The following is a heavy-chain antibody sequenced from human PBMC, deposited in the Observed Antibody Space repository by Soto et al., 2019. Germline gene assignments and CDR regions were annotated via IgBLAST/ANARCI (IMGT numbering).Heavy chain of an antibody. CDR1: GGSISSYY. CDR3: ARGPQITFTYYYDSSGYYTGFDY. Sequence: SETLSLTCTVSGGSISSYYWSWIRQPPGKGLEWIWYIYYSGSTNYNPSLKSRVTISVDTSKNQFSLKLSSVTAADTAVYYCARGPQITFTYYYDSSGYYTGFDYWDQGTRVTVSS. J-gene: IGHJ4*02. V-gene: IGHV4-59*01. CDR2: IYYSGST. D-gene: IGHD3-22*01.